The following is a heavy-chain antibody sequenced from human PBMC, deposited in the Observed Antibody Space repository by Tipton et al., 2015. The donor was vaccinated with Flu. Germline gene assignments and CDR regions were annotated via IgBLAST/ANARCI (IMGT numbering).Heavy chain of an antibody. CDR2: TSYDGGNE. V-gene: IGHV3-30*18. Sequence: RSLRLSCAASGFSFSDYGMHWVRQAPGKGLEWVAATSYDGGNEYYADSVKGRFTISRDNSKNTLHLQMNSLRAEDTAVYYCAKDGLYSYGYDYFDYWGQGTLVTVSS. J-gene: IGHJ4*02. CDR3: AKDGLYSYGYDYFDY. D-gene: IGHD5-18*01. CDR1: GFSFSDYG.